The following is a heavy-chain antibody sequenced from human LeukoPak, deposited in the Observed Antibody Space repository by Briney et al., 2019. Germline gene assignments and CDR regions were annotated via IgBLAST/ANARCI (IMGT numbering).Heavy chain of an antibody. CDR2: ISYDGTIR. J-gene: IGHJ4*02. V-gene: IGHV3-30*04. Sequence: GGSLRLSCVASGFTFSSYAIHWVRQAPGKGLEWVAIISYDGTIRYHADSVKGRFTISRDNSKSTLYLQMNSLRIEDTAVYYCARGGNYPFDYWGQGTLVTVSS. CDR3: ARGGNYPFDY. CDR1: GFTFSSYA. D-gene: IGHD1-7*01.